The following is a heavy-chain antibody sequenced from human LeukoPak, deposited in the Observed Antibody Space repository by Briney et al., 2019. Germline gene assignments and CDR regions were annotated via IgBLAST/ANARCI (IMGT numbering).Heavy chain of an antibody. Sequence: ASVKVSCKASGGTFSSYAISWVRQAPGQGLEWMGGIIPIFGTANYAQKFQGRVTITADESTSTAYMELSSLRSEDTAVYYCARGGRSTTDYYYYYMDVWGKGTTVTISS. CDR1: GGTFSSYA. D-gene: IGHD1-1*01. J-gene: IGHJ6*03. V-gene: IGHV1-69*13. CDR2: IIPIFGTA. CDR3: ARGGRSTTDYYYYYMDV.